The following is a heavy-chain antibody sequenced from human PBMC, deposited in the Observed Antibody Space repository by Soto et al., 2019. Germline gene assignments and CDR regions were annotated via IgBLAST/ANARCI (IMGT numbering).Heavy chain of an antibody. CDR1: GYPFSSYA. D-gene: IGHD3-16*01. CDR2: INAGKGDT. CDR3: TAGLGGPGY. Sequence: QVQLVQSGAELKEPGASVKVSCKASGYPFSSYAVQWVRQAPGQRLEWMGWINAGKGDTKYSQKFQGSVTSTRDTSASTAFMELSSLRSEDTAVYCCTAGLGGPGYWGQGTLVTVSS. J-gene: IGHJ4*02. V-gene: IGHV1-3*01.